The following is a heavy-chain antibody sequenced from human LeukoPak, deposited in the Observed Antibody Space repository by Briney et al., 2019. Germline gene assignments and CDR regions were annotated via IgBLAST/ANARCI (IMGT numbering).Heavy chain of an antibody. CDR3: AKDIWSAAGTWGAFDI. J-gene: IGHJ3*02. D-gene: IGHD6-13*01. V-gene: IGHV3-30*18. CDR2: ISYDGGNK. CDR1: GFTFSSYD. Sequence: GGSLRLSCAASGFTFSSYDMHWVRQAPGKGLEWVTLISYDGGNKYYGDSVKGRFTMSRDNAKNSLYLQMNSLRAEDTAFYYCAKDIWSAAGTWGAFDIWGQGTLVTVSS.